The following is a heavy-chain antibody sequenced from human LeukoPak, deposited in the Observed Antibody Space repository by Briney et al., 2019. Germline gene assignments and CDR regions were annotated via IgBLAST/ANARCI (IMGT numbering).Heavy chain of an antibody. CDR1: GFTFSSYS. CDR3: ARDLVPGYSYYYYGMDV. V-gene: IGHV3-21*01. D-gene: IGHD3-9*01. CDR2: ISTSSSYI. Sequence: GSLRLSCAASGFTFSSYSMNWVRQAPGKGLEWVSSISTSSSYIYYADSVKGRFTISRDNAKNSLYLQMNSLRAEDTAVYYCARDLVPGYSYYYYGMDVWGQGTTVTVSS. J-gene: IGHJ6*02.